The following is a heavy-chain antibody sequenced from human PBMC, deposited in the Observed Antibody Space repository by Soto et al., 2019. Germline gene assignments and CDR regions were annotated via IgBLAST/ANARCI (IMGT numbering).Heavy chain of an antibody. V-gene: IGHV1-69*02. Sequence: QVQLVQSGAEVKKPGSPVRVSCTASGDTFNFYTISWVRQVPGQGPEWMGRIIPMLGMSNYAQKFQGRVTIMADKSTSPVYMNLSGLTSEDTAVYYCATNYGSGSTHFDYWGQGTLVTVSS. CDR2: IIPMLGMS. CDR3: ATNYGSGSTHFDY. D-gene: IGHD3-10*01. J-gene: IGHJ4*02. CDR1: GDTFNFYT.